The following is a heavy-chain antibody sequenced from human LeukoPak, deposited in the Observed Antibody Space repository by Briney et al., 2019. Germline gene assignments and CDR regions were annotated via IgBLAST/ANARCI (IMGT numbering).Heavy chain of an antibody. V-gene: IGHV1-69*06. CDR3: ARARNSQGAVAGPDY. CDR1: GGTFSSYA. D-gene: IGHD6-19*01. Sequence: ASVKVSCKASGGTFSSYAISWVRQAPGQGLEWMGGIIPIFGTANYAQKFQGRVTITADKSTSTAYMELSSLRSEDTAVYYCARARNSQGAVAGPDYWDQGTLVTVSS. CDR2: IIPIFGTA. J-gene: IGHJ4*02.